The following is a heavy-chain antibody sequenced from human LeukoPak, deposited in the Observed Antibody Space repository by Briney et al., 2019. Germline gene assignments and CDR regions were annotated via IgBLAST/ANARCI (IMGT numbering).Heavy chain of an antibody. J-gene: IGHJ6*02. D-gene: IGHD3-9*01. V-gene: IGHV3-23*01. CDR2: ISGSGGST. CDR1: GFTFSSYA. CDR3: SKVSLPYYDILTGYLPSRGMDV. Sequence: GGSLRLSSAASGFTFSSYAMSWVRQAPGKGLEWVSAISGSGGSTYYADSVKGRFTISRDNSKNTLYLQMNSLRAEDTAVYYCSKVSLPYYDILTGYLPSRGMDVWGQGTTVTVSS.